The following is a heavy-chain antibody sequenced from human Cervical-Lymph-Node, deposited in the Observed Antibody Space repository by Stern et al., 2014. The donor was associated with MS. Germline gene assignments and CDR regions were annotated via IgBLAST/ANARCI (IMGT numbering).Heavy chain of an antibody. V-gene: IGHV1-8*01. CDR3: ARCRPGELFPDY. D-gene: IGHD3-10*01. CDR2: MNPNSGNT. J-gene: IGHJ4*02. CDR1: GYTFTSYE. Sequence: QVQLVESGAEVKKPGASVKVSCKASGYTFTSYEITWVRQATGHGLEWMGWMNPNSGNTGYAQNFQGRVTMTRDNSIRTTYMEMSSLRSEDTAVYYCARCRPGELFPDYWGQGTLVTVSS.